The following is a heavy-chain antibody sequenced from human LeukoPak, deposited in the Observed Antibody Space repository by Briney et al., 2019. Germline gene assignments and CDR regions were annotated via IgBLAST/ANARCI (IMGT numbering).Heavy chain of an antibody. J-gene: IGHJ6*02. CDR3: ARGMASYYYYGMDV. Sequence: ASVKVSCKASGYTFTDYYIHWMRQAPGQGLEWMGWINPNSGGTNYAQKFQGRVTMTRDTSISTAYMELSRLRSDDTAVYYCARGMASYYYYGMDVWGQGTTVTVSS. D-gene: IGHD2-8*01. V-gene: IGHV1-2*02. CDR1: GYTFTDYY. CDR2: INPNSGGT.